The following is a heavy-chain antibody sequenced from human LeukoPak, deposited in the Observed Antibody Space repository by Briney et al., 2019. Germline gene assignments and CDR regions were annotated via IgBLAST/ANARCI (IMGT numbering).Heavy chain of an antibody. J-gene: IGHJ4*02. CDR2: ISSSSSYI. V-gene: IGHV3-21*01. CDR1: GFTFSGYT. CDR3: AREARYCSSSSCDYFDY. Sequence: GGSLRLSCAASGFTFSGYTINWVRQAPGKGLDWVSSISSSSSYIYYADSVRGRFTTSRDNAKNSLYLQMNSLRAEDTAVYYCAREARYCSSSSCDYFDYWGQGTLVTVSS. D-gene: IGHD2-15*01.